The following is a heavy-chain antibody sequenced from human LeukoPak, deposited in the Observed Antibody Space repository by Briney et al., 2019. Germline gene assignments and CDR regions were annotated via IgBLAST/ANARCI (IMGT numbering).Heavy chain of an antibody. CDR3: ARGLGGSGSYQYYFDY. D-gene: IGHD1-26*01. CDR2: IIPILGIA. V-gene: IGHV1-69*02. J-gene: IGHJ4*02. Sequence: GASVKISCKASGGTFSSYTISWVRQAPGQGLEWMGRIIPILGIANYAQKFQGRVTMTRNTSISTAYMELSSLRSEDTAVYYCARGLGGSGSYQYYFDYWGQGTLVTVSS. CDR1: GGTFSSYT.